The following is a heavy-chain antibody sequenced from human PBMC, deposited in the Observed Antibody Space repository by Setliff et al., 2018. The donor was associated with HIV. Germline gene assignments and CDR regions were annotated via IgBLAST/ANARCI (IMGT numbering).Heavy chain of an antibody. CDR3: ARDSGGWYPTGDYYYYYMDV. D-gene: IGHD6-19*01. CDR2: ITSSGNYK. J-gene: IGHJ6*03. CDR1: GFTFSTYA. Sequence: KAGGSLRLSCAASGFTFSTYAMHWVRQAPGKGLEWVSSITSSGNYKSYADSVQGRFTISRDNADNSLYLGMNSLRAEDTGVYYCARDSGGWYPTGDYYYYYMDVWGKGTTVTVSS. V-gene: IGHV3-21*01.